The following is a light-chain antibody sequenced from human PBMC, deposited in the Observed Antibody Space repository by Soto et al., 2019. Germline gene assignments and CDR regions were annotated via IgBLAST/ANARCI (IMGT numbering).Light chain of an antibody. J-gene: IGKJ1*01. V-gene: IGKV1-5*03. Sequence: GDGVPITCRATQTISTSLAWYQQIPGRAPKLLIYKASILDTGVPSRFSGSGSGTEFTLTISSLQPDDFATYYCQQYKTYSTFGQGTKVDTK. CDR1: QTISTS. CDR2: KAS. CDR3: QQYKTYST.